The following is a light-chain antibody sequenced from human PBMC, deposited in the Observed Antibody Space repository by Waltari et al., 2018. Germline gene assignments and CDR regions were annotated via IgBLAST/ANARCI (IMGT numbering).Light chain of an antibody. CDR1: QSVGRS. V-gene: IGKV3-20*01. CDR2: DAF. J-gene: IGKJ1*01. CDR3: QMYVRLPVT. Sequence: SCRASQSVGRSLAWYQQRPGQAPRLLIYDAFTRATGVADRFSGSGSGTDFSLTINRLDPEDFAVYYCQMYVRLPVTFGQGTKVEIK.